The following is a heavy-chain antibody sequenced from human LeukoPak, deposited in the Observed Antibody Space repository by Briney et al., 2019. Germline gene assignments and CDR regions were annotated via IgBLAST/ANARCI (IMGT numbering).Heavy chain of an antibody. D-gene: IGHD3-10*01. CDR1: GFTFSSYG. J-gene: IGHJ4*02. Sequence: PGGSLRLSCAASGFTFSSYGMHWVRQAPGKGLEWVAVISYDGSNKYYADSVKGRFTISRDNSKNTLYLQMNSLRAEDTAEYYCAKGGRSGYYGSGSYIGYWGQGTLVTVSS. CDR3: AKGGRSGYYGSGSYIGY. CDR2: ISYDGSNK. V-gene: IGHV3-30*18.